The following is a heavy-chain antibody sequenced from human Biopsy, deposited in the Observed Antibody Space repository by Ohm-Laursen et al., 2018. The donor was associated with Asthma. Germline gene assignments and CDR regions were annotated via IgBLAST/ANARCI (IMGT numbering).Heavy chain of an antibody. CDR3: ARGDSSGWSHYYFDY. CDR1: GFTFSSFG. J-gene: IGHJ4*02. D-gene: IGHD6-19*01. V-gene: IGHV3-30*03. CDR2: ISYDGSDK. Sequence: RSLRLSCAASGFTFSSFGIHWVRQAPGKGLEWVAVISYDGSDKYYADSVRGRFTIPRDFSKNTLHLQMHSLRVEDTAVYYCARGDSSGWSHYYFDYWGQGTLVTVSS.